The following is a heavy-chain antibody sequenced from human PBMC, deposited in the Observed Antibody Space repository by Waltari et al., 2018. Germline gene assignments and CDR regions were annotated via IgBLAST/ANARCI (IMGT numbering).Heavy chain of an antibody. J-gene: IGHJ4*02. D-gene: IGHD3-10*01. V-gene: IGHV4-39*07. CDR2: IYYTGNT. Sequence: QLQLHESGPGLMKASETLSLTCTVSGDSVSSSSYYWGWIRQPPGKGLEWIGGIYYTGNTFQNPSLRSRVSILIDTYKNQFSLRLRSVTAADTAVYYCARETSSENGFDYWGQGTLVTVSS. CDR3: ARETSSENGFDY. CDR1: GDSVSSSSYY.